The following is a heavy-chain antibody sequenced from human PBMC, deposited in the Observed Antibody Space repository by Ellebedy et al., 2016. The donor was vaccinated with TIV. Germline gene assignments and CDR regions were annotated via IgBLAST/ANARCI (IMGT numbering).Heavy chain of an antibody. D-gene: IGHD6-19*01. CDR1: GYTFNSYG. V-gene: IGHV1-18*01. CDR3: ARADYSSGWTNFDY. J-gene: IGHJ4*02. Sequence: ASVKVSXXASGYTFNSYGISWVRQAPGQGLEWMGWITVYNGNTDYAQKVQGRVTMTTDTSTSTAYMELRSLRSDDTAVYYCARADYSSGWTNFDYWGQGTLVTVSS. CDR2: ITVYNGNT.